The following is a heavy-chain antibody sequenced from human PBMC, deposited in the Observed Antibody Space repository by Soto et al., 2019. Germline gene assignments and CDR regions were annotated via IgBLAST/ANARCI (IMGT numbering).Heavy chain of an antibody. D-gene: IGHD1-1*01. V-gene: IGHV4-31*03. CDR1: GGSIRGGGHY. CDR2: IYYSGST. Sequence: PSETLSLTCTVSGGSIRGGGHYWTWIRHRPGKGLECIGYIYYSGSTYYNPSLKSRLTISVDTSKNQFSLKLSSVTAADTAVYYCARERHRTTMTHHYYYGMDVWGQGTTVTVSS. J-gene: IGHJ6*02. CDR3: ARERHRTTMTHHYYYGMDV.